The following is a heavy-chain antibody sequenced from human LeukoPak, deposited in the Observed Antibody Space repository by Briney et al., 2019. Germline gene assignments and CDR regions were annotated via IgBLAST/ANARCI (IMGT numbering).Heavy chain of an antibody. CDR3: ARDGREYYYGSGTPGSY. CDR1: GFTFSTYW. D-gene: IGHD3-10*01. V-gene: IGHV3-7*05. J-gene: IGHJ4*02. CDR2: IKQDGSDK. Sequence: GGSLRLSCVASGFTFSTYWMSWVRQAPGKGLEWVANIKQDGSDKNYVDSVKGRFTISRDNAKNSLYLQMNSLRAEDTAVYYCARDGREYYYGSGTPGSYWGQGTLVTVSS.